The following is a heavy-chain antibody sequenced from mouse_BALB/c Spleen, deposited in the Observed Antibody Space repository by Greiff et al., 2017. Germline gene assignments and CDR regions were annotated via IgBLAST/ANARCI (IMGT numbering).Heavy chain of an antibody. V-gene: IGHV2-2*02. D-gene: IGHD2-4*01. CDR2: IWSGGST. J-gene: IGHJ1*01. Sequence: VQLQQSGPGLVQPSQSLSITCTVSGFSLTSYGVHWVRQSPGKGLEWLGVIWSGGSTDYNAAFISRLSISKDNSKSQVFFKMNSLQANDTAINYCARQSTMKYFDVWGAGTTVTVSS. CDR1: GFSLTSYG. CDR3: ARQSTMKYFDV.